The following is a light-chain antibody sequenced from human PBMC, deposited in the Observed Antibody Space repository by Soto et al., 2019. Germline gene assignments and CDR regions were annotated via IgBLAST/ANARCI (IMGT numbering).Light chain of an antibody. CDR2: GAS. Sequence: EIVLTQSPGTLSLSPGERATLSCRASQSVSSSYLAWYQQKPGQAPRLLIYGASSRATGIPDRFSGSGSGKDFTLTISTLEPEDFAVYYWQQYGSSPYTFGQGTKLEIK. CDR1: QSVSSSY. CDR3: QQYGSSPYT. V-gene: IGKV3-20*01. J-gene: IGKJ2*01.